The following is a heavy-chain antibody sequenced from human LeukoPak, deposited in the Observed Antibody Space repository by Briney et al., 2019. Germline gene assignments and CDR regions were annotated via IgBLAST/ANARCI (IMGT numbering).Heavy chain of an antibody. Sequence: PGGSLRLSCAASGFTVSSNYMSWVRQAPGKGLEWVSVIYSGGSTYYADSVKGRFTISRDNSKNTLYLQMNSLRAEDTAVYYCAKDGVMGLLPGYYSGRRGMDVWGQGTTVTVSS. CDR1: GFTVSSNY. V-gene: IGHV3-53*01. CDR3: AKDGVMGLLPGYYSGRRGMDV. D-gene: IGHD3-22*01. J-gene: IGHJ6*02. CDR2: IYSGGST.